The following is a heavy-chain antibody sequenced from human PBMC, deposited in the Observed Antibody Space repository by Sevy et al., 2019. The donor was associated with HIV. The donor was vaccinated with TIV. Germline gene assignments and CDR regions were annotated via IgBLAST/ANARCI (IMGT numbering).Heavy chain of an antibody. Sequence: SGPTLVKPTQTLTLTCTFSGFSLNTAGVGVGWIRQPPGKALECLALIYWDEDARYMTSLRNRLTINKDTSKNQVVLTMTNMDPVDTATYYCVRRRIRGNGMDVWGQGTTVTVSS. CDR3: VRRRIRGNGMDV. CDR2: IYWDEDA. J-gene: IGHJ6*02. V-gene: IGHV2-5*02. CDR1: GFSLNTAGVG.